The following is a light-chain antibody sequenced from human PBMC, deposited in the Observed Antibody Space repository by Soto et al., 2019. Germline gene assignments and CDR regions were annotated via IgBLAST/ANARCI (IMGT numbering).Light chain of an antibody. CDR3: QQNNSYST. V-gene: IGKV1-5*01. J-gene: IGKJ1*01. Sequence: LQMTQTPSTLSASQGDRVIITSRASQGMSSWLAWYQQKLGKAPKPLLYDASSLESGVPSRFSGSGSGTEFTLAISSLQPDDFKTYYCQQNNSYSTFGQGTKVEIK. CDR1: QGMSSW. CDR2: DAS.